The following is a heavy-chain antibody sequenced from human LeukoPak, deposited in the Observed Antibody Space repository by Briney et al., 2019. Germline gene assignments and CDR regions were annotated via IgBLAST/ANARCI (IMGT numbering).Heavy chain of an antibody. D-gene: IGHD5-24*01. J-gene: IGHJ6*02. Sequence: SVTVSCTASGGTFSSYAISWVRQAPGQGLEWMGGIIPIFGTANCAQKFQGRVTITADESTSTAYMELSSLRSEDTAVYYCARVRWLQPYYYYGMDVWGQGTTVTVSS. CDR1: GGTFSSYA. V-gene: IGHV1-69*13. CDR3: ARVRWLQPYYYYGMDV. CDR2: IIPIFGTA.